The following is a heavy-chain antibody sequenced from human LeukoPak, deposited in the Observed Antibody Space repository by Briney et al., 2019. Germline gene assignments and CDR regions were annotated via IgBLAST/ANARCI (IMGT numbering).Heavy chain of an antibody. V-gene: IGHV4-30-4*07. CDR3: ARATVRTYGGNDAFDI. J-gene: IGHJ3*02. CDR1: GGSISSGGYS. CDR2: IYYSGST. Sequence: SETLSLTCAVSGGSISSGGYSWSWIRQPPGKGLEWIGYIYYSGSTYYNPSLKSRVTISVDTSKNQFSLKLSSVTAADTAVYYCARATVRTYGGNDAFDIWGQGTMVTVSS. D-gene: IGHD4-23*01.